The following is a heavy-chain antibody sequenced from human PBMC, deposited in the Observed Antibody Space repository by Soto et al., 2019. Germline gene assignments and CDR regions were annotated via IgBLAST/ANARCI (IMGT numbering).Heavy chain of an antibody. J-gene: IGHJ5*02. Sequence: LRLSCAASGFTFTTHAMSWVRQAPGKGLEWVSSISASGAGTYYADSVKGRFTISRDNSKSTLYLQMNSLRAEDTAVYYCERGGYDYDPWGQGTLVTVSS. D-gene: IGHD5-12*01. CDR1: GFTFTTHA. CDR2: ISASGAGT. V-gene: IGHV3-23*01. CDR3: ERGGYDYDP.